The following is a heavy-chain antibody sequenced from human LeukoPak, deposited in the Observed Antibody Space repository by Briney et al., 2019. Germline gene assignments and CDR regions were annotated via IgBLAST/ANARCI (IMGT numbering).Heavy chain of an antibody. D-gene: IGHD7-27*01. CDR1: GGSISSYY. J-gene: IGHJ2*01. CDR3: ARDSTWGADWYFDL. CDR2: IYTTGSS. V-gene: IGHV4-4*07. Sequence: SETLSLTCTVSGGSISSYYWSWIRRPAGKGLEWIGRIYTTGSSNYNPSLKSRVTISVDTSKNQFSLKLSSVTAADTAVYYCARDSTWGADWYFDLWGRGTLVTVSS.